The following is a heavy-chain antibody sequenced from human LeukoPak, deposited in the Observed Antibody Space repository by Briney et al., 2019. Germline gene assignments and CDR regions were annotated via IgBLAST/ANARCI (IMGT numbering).Heavy chain of an antibody. CDR3: ARAYFGDGYNYYFDY. CDR1: GYTFTSYG. V-gene: IGHV1-18*01. CDR2: ISAYNGNT. J-gene: IGHJ4*02. Sequence: ASVKVSCTASGYTFTSYGISWVRQAPGQGLEWMGWISAYNGNTNYAQKPQGRVTMTTDTSTSTAYMELRSLRSDDTAVYYCARAYFGDGYNYYFDYWGQGTLVTVSS. D-gene: IGHD5-24*01.